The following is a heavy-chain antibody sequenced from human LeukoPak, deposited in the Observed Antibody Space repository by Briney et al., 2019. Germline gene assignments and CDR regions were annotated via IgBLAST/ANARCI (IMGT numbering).Heavy chain of an antibody. CDR2: IDWDDDK. D-gene: IGHD1-26*01. Sequence: SGPAPVKPTRTLTLTCTFSGFSLSTSGMRVSWIRQPPGKALEWLARIDWDDDKFYSTSLKTRLTISKDTSKNQVVLTMTNMDPVDTATYYCARGSGSYGLSFDYWGQGTLVTVSS. CDR1: GFSLSTSGMR. J-gene: IGHJ4*02. CDR3: ARGSGSYGLSFDY. V-gene: IGHV2-70*04.